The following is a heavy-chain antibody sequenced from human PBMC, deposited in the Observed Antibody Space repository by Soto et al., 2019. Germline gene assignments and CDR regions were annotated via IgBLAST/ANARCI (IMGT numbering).Heavy chain of an antibody. J-gene: IGHJ4*02. D-gene: IGHD5-18*01. V-gene: IGHV4-59*01. CDR2: IYYSGST. CDR1: GGSISSYY. CDR3: ARDNTDMASFDY. Sequence: SETLSLTCTVSGGSISSYYWSWIRQPPGKGLEWIGYIYYSGSTNYNPSLKSRVTISVDTSKNQFSLKLSSVTAADTAVYYCARDNTDMASFDYWGQGTLVTVSS.